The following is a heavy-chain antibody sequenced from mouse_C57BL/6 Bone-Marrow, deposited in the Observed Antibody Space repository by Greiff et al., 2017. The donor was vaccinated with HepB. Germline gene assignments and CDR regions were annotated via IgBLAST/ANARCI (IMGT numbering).Heavy chain of an antibody. CDR3: AREVMGSYLPYYFDY. CDR2: IYPRDGST. CDR1: GYTFTDHT. V-gene: IGHV1-78*01. D-gene: IGHD1-1*02. Sequence: QVQLQQSDAELVKPGASVKISCKVSGYTFTDHTIHWMKQRPEQGLEWIGYIYPRDGSTKYNEKFKGKATLTADKSSSTAYMQLNSLTSQDSADYFGAREVMGSYLPYYFDYWGQGTTLTVSS. J-gene: IGHJ2*01.